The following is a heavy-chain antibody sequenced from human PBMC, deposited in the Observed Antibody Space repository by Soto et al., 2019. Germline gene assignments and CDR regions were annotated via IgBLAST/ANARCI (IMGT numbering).Heavy chain of an antibody. D-gene: IGHD5-18*01. CDR1: GFSCSIFW. J-gene: IGHJ4*02. CDR3: ATLNSFGSDY. Sequence: SLRLSCGASGFSCSIFWMHWCRPAPGKGMVWVSRILSDGSGIMYADSVKGRFTITRDNEKSTLYLQMNSLRAEDTAEYYCATLNSFGSDYWGQGTLVTVSS. CDR2: ILSDGSGI. V-gene: IGHV3-74*03.